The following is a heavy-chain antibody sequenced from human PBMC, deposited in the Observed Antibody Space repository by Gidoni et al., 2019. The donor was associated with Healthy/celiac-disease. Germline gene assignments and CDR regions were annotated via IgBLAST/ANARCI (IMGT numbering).Heavy chain of an antibody. V-gene: IGHV3-72*01. D-gene: IGHD1-26*01. CDR2: TRNKANSYTT. CDR3: ARGSSGSYYPLGY. Sequence: EVQLVESGGGLVQPGGSLRLSCAASGFTFSDHYMAWVRQAPGKGLEWVGRTRNKANSYTTEYAASVKGRFTISRDDSKNSLYLQMNSLKTEDTAMYYCARGSSGSYYPLGYWGQGTLVTVSS. J-gene: IGHJ4*02. CDR1: GFTFSDHY.